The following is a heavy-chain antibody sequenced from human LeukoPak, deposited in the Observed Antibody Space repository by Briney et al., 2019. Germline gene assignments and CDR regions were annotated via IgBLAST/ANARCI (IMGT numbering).Heavy chain of an antibody. CDR1: SCSRSSFY. Sequence: SETLSFTCTGSSCSRSSFYWSWIRQPPGKGLEWIGYIYYSGSTNYNPSLKSRVTISVDTSKNQFSLKLSSVTAADTAVYYCARDLDYDWVSYRSPYAFDIWGQGTMVTVSS. CDR3: ARDLDYDWVSYRSPYAFDI. J-gene: IGHJ3*02. D-gene: IGHD3-16*02. CDR2: IYYSGST. V-gene: IGHV4-59*01.